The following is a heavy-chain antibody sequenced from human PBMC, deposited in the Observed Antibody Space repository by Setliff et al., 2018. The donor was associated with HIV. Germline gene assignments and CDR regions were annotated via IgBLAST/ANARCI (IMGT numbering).Heavy chain of an antibody. J-gene: IGHJ4*02. CDR3: ARINVLQFLEWSAKEGPFDY. CDR2: MNHSGSR. Sequence: KASETLSLTCAVHGGSVSGYYWSWIRQPPGKGLEWIGEMNHSGSRKYNPSLKSRVTMSVDTSKRQFSLNLTSVTAADTAVYYCARINVLQFLEWSAKEGPFDYWGQGTPVTVSS. V-gene: IGHV4-34*01. CDR1: GGSVSGYY. D-gene: IGHD3-3*01.